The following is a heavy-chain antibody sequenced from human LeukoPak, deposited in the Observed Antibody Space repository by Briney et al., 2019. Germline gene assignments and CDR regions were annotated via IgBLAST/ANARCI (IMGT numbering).Heavy chain of an antibody. V-gene: IGHV2-5*02. J-gene: IGHJ4*02. Sequence: ESGPTLVKPTQTLTLTCTFSGFSLSTRGVGVGWIRQPPGKALEWLALVYWDDDKRYSPSLKSRLTIAKDTSKNQVVLTMTNMDPVDTATYYCARIPYGYCSGGSCRGSFDYWGQGTLVTVSS. D-gene: IGHD2-15*01. CDR3: ARIPYGYCSGGSCRGSFDY. CDR2: VYWDDDK. CDR1: GFSLSTRGVG.